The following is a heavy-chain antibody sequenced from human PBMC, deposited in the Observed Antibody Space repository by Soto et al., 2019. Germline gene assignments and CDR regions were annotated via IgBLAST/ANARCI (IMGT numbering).Heavy chain of an antibody. Sequence: QVQLVQSGAEVKKPGSSVKVSCKASGGTFSSYAISWVRQAPGQGLEWMGGIIPIFGTANYAQKFQGRVTITADESTSTAYLERSSLRSEDTAVYYCVRDGLAYSSSSLPEYWGQGTLVTVSS. CDR1: GGTFSSYA. D-gene: IGHD6-6*01. CDR2: IIPIFGTA. J-gene: IGHJ4*02. V-gene: IGHV1-69*12. CDR3: VRDGLAYSSSSLPEY.